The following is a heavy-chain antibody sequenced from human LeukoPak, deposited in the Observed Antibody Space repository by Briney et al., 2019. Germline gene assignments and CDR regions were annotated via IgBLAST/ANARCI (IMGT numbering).Heavy chain of an antibody. CDR2: ISYDGSNK. D-gene: IGHD5-24*01. J-gene: IGHJ4*02. V-gene: IGHV3-30*18. Sequence: PGRSLRLSCAASGFTFGSYGMHWVRQAPGKGLEWVAVISYDGSNKYYADSVKGRFTISRDNSKNTLYLQMNSLRAEDTAVYYCAKDGYNQGPSDYWGQGTLVTVSS. CDR1: GFTFGSYG. CDR3: AKDGYNQGPSDY.